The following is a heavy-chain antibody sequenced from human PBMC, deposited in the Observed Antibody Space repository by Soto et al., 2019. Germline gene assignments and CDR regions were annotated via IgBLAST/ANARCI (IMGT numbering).Heavy chain of an antibody. J-gene: IGHJ5*02. CDR2: IVVGSGNT. CDR3: ARGVGSGSYYNQYNWFDP. V-gene: IGHV1-58*01. CDR1: GFTFTSSA. Sequence: ASVKVSCKASGFTFTSSAVQWVRQARGQRLEWIGWIVVGSGNTNYAQKFQERVTMTSDISTSTAYMELSSLRSDDTAVYYCARGVGSGSYYNQYNWFDPWGQGNLVTVSS. D-gene: IGHD3-10*01.